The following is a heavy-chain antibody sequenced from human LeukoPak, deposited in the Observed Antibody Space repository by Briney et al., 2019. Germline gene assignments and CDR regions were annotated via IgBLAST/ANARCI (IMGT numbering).Heavy chain of an antibody. V-gene: IGHV4-38-2*02. D-gene: IGHD1-26*01. CDR2: IYHSGST. CDR1: GYSIRSDYY. CDR3: ARYRTSGSYLFDY. Sequence: PSETLPLTCTVSGYSIRSDYYWGWIRQPPGKGLEWIGSIYHSGSTNYNPSLKSRVTMSVDTSKNQFSLKLTSVTAADTAVYYCARYRTSGSYLFDYWGQGTLVTVSS. J-gene: IGHJ4*02.